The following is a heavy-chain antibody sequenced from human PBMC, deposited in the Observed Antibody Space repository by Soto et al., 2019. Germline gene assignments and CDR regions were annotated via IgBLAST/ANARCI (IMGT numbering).Heavy chain of an antibody. Sequence: QVQLVQSGAEVKKPGSSVRVSCKASGGTFSTYAISWVRQAPGQGLEWMGGIIPIFGTTNYAQKFQGRVTITADESTSTAYMELSSVRSEDTALYYCARDQGPDCSGGSCYYYYGMDVWGQGTTVTVSS. CDR3: ARDQGPDCSGGSCYYYYGMDV. CDR1: GGTFSTYA. J-gene: IGHJ6*02. V-gene: IGHV1-69*01. CDR2: IIPIFGTT. D-gene: IGHD2-15*01.